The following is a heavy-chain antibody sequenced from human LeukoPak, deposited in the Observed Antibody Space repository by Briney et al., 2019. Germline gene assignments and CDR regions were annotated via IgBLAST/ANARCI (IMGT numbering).Heavy chain of an antibody. V-gene: IGHV1-18*01. Sequence: GASVKVSCKASGYTFTSYGISWVRQAPGQGLEWMGWISAYNGNTNYAQKLQGRVTLSTDTSTSTAYMELRRLRSDDTGVYYCAMISTIDMDYYGMDVWGQGTTVTVSS. CDR1: GYTFTSYG. J-gene: IGHJ6*02. CDR2: ISAYNGNT. CDR3: AMISTIDMDYYGMDV. D-gene: IGHD2-2*01.